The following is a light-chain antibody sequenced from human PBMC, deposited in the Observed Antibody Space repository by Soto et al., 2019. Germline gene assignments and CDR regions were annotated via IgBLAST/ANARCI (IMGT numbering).Light chain of an antibody. CDR2: AAS. V-gene: IGKV1-12*01. CDR3: QQANSFPYT. CDR1: QGINNW. Sequence: DIQMTQSPSSVSASVGDRVTITCRASQGINNWLAWYQEKPGKAPNLLIYAASNLQSRVPSRFSGSGSGTDFTLTISSLQAEDFATYYCQQANSFPYTFGQGTKLEIK. J-gene: IGKJ2*01.